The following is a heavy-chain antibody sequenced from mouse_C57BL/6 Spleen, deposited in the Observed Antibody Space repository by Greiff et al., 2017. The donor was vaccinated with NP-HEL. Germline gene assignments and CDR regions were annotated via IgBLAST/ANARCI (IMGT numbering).Heavy chain of an antibody. J-gene: IGHJ4*01. CDR1: GYTFTEYP. CDR2: FYPCSGSI. CDR3: ARHEETKPRGAMDY. Sequence: VKVVESGAELVKPGASVKLSCKASGYTFTEYPIHWVKQRSGQGLEWIGWFYPCSGSIKYNENFKDKATLTADQSSSTVYLELSRFTSEDSAVYFGARHEETKPRGAMDYWGQGTSVTVSS. V-gene: IGHV1-62-2*01.